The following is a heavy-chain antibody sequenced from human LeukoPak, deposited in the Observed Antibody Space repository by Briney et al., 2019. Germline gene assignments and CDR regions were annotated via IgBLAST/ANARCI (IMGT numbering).Heavy chain of an antibody. Sequence: GGSLRLSCVGSGFKFRAFTMHWVRQAPGRGLEWVSLFSRNGVTTFYADSVRGRFTISRDNAKNSLYLQMNSLRAEDTAVYYCAELGITMIGGAWGKGTTVTISS. J-gene: IGHJ6*04. V-gene: IGHV3-43*01. CDR1: GFKFRAFT. CDR3: AELGITMIGGA. D-gene: IGHD3-10*02. CDR2: FSRNGVTT.